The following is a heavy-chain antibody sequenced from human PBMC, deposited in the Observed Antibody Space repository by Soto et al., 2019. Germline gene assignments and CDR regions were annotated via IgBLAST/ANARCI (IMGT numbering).Heavy chain of an antibody. D-gene: IGHD3-3*01. CDR2: ISAYNGNT. Sequence: GASVKVSCKASGYTFTSYGISWVRQAPGQGLEWMGWISAYNGNTNYAQKLQGRVTMTTDTSTSTAYMELRSLRSDDTAVYYCARVFYDFYAGVVISVTAGNWFDPWGRGTLVTVSS. J-gene: IGHJ5*02. CDR1: GYTFTSYG. CDR3: ARVFYDFYAGVVISVTAGNWFDP. V-gene: IGHV1-18*01.